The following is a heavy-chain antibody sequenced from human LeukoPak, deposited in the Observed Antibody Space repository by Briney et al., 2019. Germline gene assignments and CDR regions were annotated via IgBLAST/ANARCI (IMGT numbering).Heavy chain of an antibody. V-gene: IGHV4-61*02. CDR1: GGSISSSHYY. Sequence: SETLSLTCTVSGGSISSSHYYWGWIRQPAGKGLEWIGRIYTSGSTNYNPSLKSRVTISVDTSKNQFSLKLSSVTAADTAVYYCAREVAAAGIDYWGQGTLVTVSS. D-gene: IGHD6-13*01. CDR3: AREVAAAGIDY. J-gene: IGHJ4*02. CDR2: IYTSGST.